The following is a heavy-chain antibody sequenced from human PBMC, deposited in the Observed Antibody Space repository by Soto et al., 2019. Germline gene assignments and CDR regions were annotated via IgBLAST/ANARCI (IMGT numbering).Heavy chain of an antibody. CDR1: GGSISSSGYY. CDR3: ARHYYDSSGYPAPYYHGMDV. CDR2: IFYSGTT. Sequence: SETLSLTCTVSGGSISSSGYYWGWIRQSPGKGLEWIGTIFYSGTTYYNPSLESRITISQDTSNNQFPLKLTSVTAADTAVYHCARHYYDSSGYPAPYYHGMDVWGQGTTVTVSS. D-gene: IGHD3-22*01. J-gene: IGHJ6*02. V-gene: IGHV4-39*01.